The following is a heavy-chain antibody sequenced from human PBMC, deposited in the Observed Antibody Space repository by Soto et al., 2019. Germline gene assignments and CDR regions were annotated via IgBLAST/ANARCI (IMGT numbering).Heavy chain of an antibody. CDR1: GGTFSSYA. CDR2: IIPIFGTA. V-gene: IGHV1-69*06. J-gene: IGHJ4*02. D-gene: IGHD2-21*02. Sequence: QVQLVQSGAEVKKPGSSVKVSCKASGGTFSSYAISWVRQAPGQGHEWMGGIIPIFGTANYAQTFQGRVTITADKSTSTAYMDLSSLRSEATAVYYCAVAQDCGGDCPDGYWGQGTLVTVSS. CDR3: AVAQDCGGDCPDGY.